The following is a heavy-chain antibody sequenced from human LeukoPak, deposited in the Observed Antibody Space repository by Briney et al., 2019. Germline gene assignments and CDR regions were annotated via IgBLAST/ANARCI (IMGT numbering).Heavy chain of an antibody. D-gene: IGHD6-13*01. J-gene: IGHJ4*02. Sequence: PGGSLRLSCAASGFTVSSNYMSWVRQAPGKGLEWVSVIYSGGGTYYADSVKGRFTISRDNSKNTLYLQMDGLRAEDTAVYYCARGGPAAGRFDYWGQGTLVTVSS. CDR3: ARGGPAAGRFDY. V-gene: IGHV3-66*01. CDR2: IYSGGGT. CDR1: GFTVSSNY.